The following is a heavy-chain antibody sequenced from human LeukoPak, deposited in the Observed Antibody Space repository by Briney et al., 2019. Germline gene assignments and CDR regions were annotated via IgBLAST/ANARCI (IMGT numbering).Heavy chain of an antibody. Sequence: ASVKVSCKASGYTFTGYYMHWVRQAPGQGLEWMGWINPNSGGTNYAQKFQGRVTMTRDTSISTAYMELSRLRSDDTAVYYCARDRYSSGWFDYWGQGTLVTVSS. D-gene: IGHD6-19*01. CDR3: ARDRYSSGWFDY. CDR1: GYTFTGYY. V-gene: IGHV1-2*02. J-gene: IGHJ4*02. CDR2: INPNSGGT.